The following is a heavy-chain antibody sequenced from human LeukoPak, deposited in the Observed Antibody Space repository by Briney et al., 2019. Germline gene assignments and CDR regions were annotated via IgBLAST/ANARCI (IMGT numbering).Heavy chain of an antibody. CDR3: ARENYYGSGSYRDYGMDV. J-gene: IGHJ6*02. CDR2: IYSGGST. V-gene: IGHV3-53*01. Sequence: GGSLRLSFAASGFTVSSNYMSWVRQAPGKGLEWVSVIYSGGSTYYADSVKGRFTISRDNCKNTLYPQFNSLRAEDTAVYYCARENYYGSGSYRDYGMDVWGQGTTVTVSS. D-gene: IGHD3-10*01. CDR1: GFTVSSNY.